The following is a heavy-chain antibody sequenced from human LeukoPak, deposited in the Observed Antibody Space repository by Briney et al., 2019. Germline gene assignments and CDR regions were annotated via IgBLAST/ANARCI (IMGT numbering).Heavy chain of an antibody. Sequence: PAGGSLRLSCAASGFTFSNYWMHWVRQAPGKGLVWVSRIHSDGSSTSYADSVKGRFTMSRDNAKNTLFLQMNSLRAEDTAVYYCASPPRDNGDDYWGQGTLVTVSS. CDR1: GFTFSNYW. CDR3: ASPPRDNGDDY. V-gene: IGHV3-74*01. D-gene: IGHD4-17*01. CDR2: IHSDGSST. J-gene: IGHJ4*02.